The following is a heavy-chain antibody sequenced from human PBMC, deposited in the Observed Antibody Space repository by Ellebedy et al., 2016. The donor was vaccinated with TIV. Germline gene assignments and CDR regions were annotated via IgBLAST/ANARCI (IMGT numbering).Heavy chain of an antibody. CDR1: GFNIGGHY. CDR3: ARDLRQYSSSWYP. V-gene: IGHV3-11*01. CDR2: ISSSGSPI. D-gene: IGHD6-13*01. J-gene: IGHJ5*02. Sequence: GESLKISCAASGFNIGGHYMSWMRQAPGKGLECVSYISSSGSPIFYADSVKGRFTISRDNAKNSLYLQMNSLKVDDTAFYYCARDLRQYSSSWYPWGQGTLVTVSS.